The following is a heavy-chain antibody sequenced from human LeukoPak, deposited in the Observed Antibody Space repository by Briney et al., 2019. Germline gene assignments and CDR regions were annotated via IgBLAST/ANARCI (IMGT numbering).Heavy chain of an antibody. CDR3: ARAVDSGWYTFDY. CDR2: IYYSGST. CDR1: GDSVSSGSYY. D-gene: IGHD6-19*01. Sequence: SEILSLTCTVSGDSVSSGSYYWSWIRQPPGKGLEWIGYIYYSGSTNYKSSLKSRVTISVDTSKNQFSLKLSSVTAADTAVYYCARAVDSGWYTFDYWGQGTLVTVSS. J-gene: IGHJ4*02. V-gene: IGHV4-61*01.